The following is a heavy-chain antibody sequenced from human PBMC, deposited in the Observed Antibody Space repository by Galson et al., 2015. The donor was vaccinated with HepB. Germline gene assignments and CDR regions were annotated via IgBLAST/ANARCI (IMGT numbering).Heavy chain of an antibody. D-gene: IGHD6-19*01. CDR2: ITPSGDNT. CDR3: AKVFPEKTDGWYRQALYYFDS. V-gene: IGHV3-23*01. CDR1: GFTSSYYA. Sequence: SLRLSCAASGFTSSYYAMSWVRQAPGKGLEWVSAITPSGDNTYSADSVKGRFTISRDNSQNTLFLQMNSLGADDTAIYFCAKVFPEKTDGWYRQALYYFDSWGQGTRVTVSS. J-gene: IGHJ4*02.